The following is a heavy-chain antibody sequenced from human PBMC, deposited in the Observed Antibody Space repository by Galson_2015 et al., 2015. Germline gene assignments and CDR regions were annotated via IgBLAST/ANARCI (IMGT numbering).Heavy chain of an antibody. CDR1: GFTFSTFA. CDR3: ARGDYSDYIRAYRTEYYIDH. D-gene: IGHD4-11*01. CDR2: ILYDGSNK. Sequence: SLRLSCAASGFTFSTFAMHWVRQAPGKGLEWVAVILYDGSNKYYADSVKGRFTISRDNSKNTLYLQMNSLRAEDAAVYYCARGDYSDYIRAYRTEYYIDHWGQGALVTVSS. J-gene: IGHJ4*02. V-gene: IGHV3-30*01.